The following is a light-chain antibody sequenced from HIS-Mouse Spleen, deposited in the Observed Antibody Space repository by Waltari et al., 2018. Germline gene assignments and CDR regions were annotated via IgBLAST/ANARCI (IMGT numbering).Light chain of an antibody. V-gene: IGLV2-23*01. J-gene: IGLJ3*02. CDR2: EGS. CDR3: CSYAGSSTWV. Sequence: QSALTQPASVSGSPGQSITISCTGTSSDVGSYNLFSWYQQHPGKATKLMIYEGSKRPSGVSNRVSGSKSGNTASLTISGLQAEDEADYYCCSYAGSSTWVFGGGTKLTVL. CDR1: SSDVGSYNL.